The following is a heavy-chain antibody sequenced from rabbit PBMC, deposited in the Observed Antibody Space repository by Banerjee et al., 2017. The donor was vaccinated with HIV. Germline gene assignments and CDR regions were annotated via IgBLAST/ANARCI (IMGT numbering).Heavy chain of an antibody. CDR2: IGAGSSGST. D-gene: IGHD8-1*01. J-gene: IGHJ3*01. Sequence: QEQLEESGGDLVKPGASLTLTCTASGFSFSSSYWICWVRQAPGKGLEWIACIGAGSSGSTYYASWAKGRFTISKTSSTTVTLQMTSLTAADTATYFCARDPYAGSSYSNGMDLWGQGTLVTVS. CDR1: GFSFSSSYW. CDR3: ARDPYAGSSYSNGMDL. V-gene: IGHV1S45*01.